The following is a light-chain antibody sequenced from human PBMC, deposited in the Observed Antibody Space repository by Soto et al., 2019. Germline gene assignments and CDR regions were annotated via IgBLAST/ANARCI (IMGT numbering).Light chain of an antibody. CDR3: PNYVSTPIP. J-gene: IGKJ5*01. V-gene: IGKV3-20*01. Sequence: EIVLTQSPGTLSLSPGERATLSCRASQHVGSSYLAWYQQKPGQAPRLLIYATSNRATAIPDRFSGSGSGTDFTLTISRLEPEDFAVYYCPNYVSTPIPFGPVTSPEIK. CDR1: QHVGSSY. CDR2: ATS.